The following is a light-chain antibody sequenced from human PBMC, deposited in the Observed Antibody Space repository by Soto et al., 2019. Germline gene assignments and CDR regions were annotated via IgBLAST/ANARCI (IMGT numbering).Light chain of an antibody. CDR1: QSLPHSNGYNY. V-gene: IGKV2-28*01. J-gene: IGKJ4*01. CDR2: LGS. Sequence: IVMTQSPLSLPVTPGEPASISCRSSQSLPHSNGYNYLDWYLQKPGQSPQLMIYLGSNRASGVPGRFSGSGSGTDFTLKISRVEAEDVGLYYCMQALQTPLTFGGGTKVEIK. CDR3: MQALQTPLT.